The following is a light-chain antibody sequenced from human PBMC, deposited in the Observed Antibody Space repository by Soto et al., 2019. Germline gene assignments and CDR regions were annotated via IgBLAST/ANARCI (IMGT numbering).Light chain of an antibody. CDR1: QSVSSSY. V-gene: IGKV3-20*01. J-gene: IGKJ1*01. CDR2: GAS. Sequence: EIVLTQSPGTQSLSPGERATLSCMASQSVSSSYLAWYQQKPGQAPRLLIYGASSRATGIPDRFSGSGSGTDFPLTICRLEPEDFAVYYCQQYGSSLTWTFGQGTKVEIK. CDR3: QQYGSSLTWT.